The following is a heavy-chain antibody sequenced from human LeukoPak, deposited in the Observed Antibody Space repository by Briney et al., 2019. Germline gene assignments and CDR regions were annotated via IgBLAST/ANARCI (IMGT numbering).Heavy chain of an antibody. CDR1: GASISSYY. V-gene: IGHV4-4*07. CDR2: LQPSGAT. CDR3: ARDQGVVGAYFDY. Sequence: PSETLSLTCIVSGASISSYYWSWIRHPAGKELEWIGRLQPSGATNYNPSLESRVTISVDTSKNQFSLNLNSVTAADTAVYYCARDQGVVGAYFDYWGQGTLVTVSS. J-gene: IGHJ4*02. D-gene: IGHD1-26*01.